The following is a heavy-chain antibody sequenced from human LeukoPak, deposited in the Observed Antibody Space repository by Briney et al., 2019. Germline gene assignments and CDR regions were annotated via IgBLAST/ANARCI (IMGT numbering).Heavy chain of an antibody. CDR2: ISGNTGST. V-gene: IGHV3-23*01. CDR3: AKVSGSYYFDY. Sequence: GGSLRLSCAASGFTFSSYAMSWVRQAPGKGLEWVSAISGNTGSTYYPDSVKVRFTISRDNSKNTLYLQMGSLRAEDTAIYYCAKVSGSYYFDYWGQGTLVTVSS. D-gene: IGHD1-26*01. CDR1: GFTFSSYA. J-gene: IGHJ4*02.